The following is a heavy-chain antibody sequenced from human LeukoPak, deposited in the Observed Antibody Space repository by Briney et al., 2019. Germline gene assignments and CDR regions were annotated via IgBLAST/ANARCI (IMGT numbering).Heavy chain of an antibody. D-gene: IGHD1-14*01. Sequence: PGGSLRLSCAASGFTFSDYYMSWVRQAPGKGLVWVSRINSDGSSTSYADSVKGRFTISRDNAKNTLYLQMNSLRAEDTAVYYCATGQGHGMDVWGQGTTVTVSS. CDR3: ATGQGHGMDV. CDR1: GFTFSDYY. V-gene: IGHV3-74*01. J-gene: IGHJ6*02. CDR2: INSDGSST.